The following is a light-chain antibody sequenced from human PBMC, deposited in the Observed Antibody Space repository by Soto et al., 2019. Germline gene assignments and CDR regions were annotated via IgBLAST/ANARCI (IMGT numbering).Light chain of an antibody. V-gene: IGKV2-28*01. Sequence: DIVMNQSPLSLPVTPGEPASISCRSSQSLLHSNGYNYLDWYLQKPGQSPQLLIYLGSNRASGVPDRFSGSGSGTDFTLKFSRVEAEDVGVYYCMQALQTPYTFGQGTKLEIK. CDR1: QSLLHSNGYNY. J-gene: IGKJ2*01. CDR3: MQALQTPYT. CDR2: LGS.